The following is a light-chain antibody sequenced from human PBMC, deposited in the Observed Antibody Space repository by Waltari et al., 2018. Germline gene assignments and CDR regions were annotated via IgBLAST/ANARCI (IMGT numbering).Light chain of an antibody. CDR2: YDS. V-gene: IGLV3-21*04. CDR3: QVWDANNDPGV. J-gene: IGLJ1*01. Sequence: SYVLTQPPSVSVAPGKTARITWGGNNIGTKSVHLYQQKPGQAPILVIPYDSDRPSWSPERFSGSNSGNTATLTISRVEAADEADYYCQVWDANNDPGVFGTGTEVTVL. CDR1: NIGTKS.